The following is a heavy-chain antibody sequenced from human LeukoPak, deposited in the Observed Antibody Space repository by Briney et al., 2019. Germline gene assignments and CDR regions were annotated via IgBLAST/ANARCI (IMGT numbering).Heavy chain of an antibody. CDR1: GGSITNYY. Sequence: PSDTLSLTCIVSGGSITNYYWSWIRQPPGKGLEWIGYISYTGNTNYNPSLKSRVTISVDTSKNQFSLKLSSVTAADTAVYYCARQDVDIGATIFDYWGQGTLVTVSS. V-gene: IGHV4-59*08. J-gene: IGHJ4*02. D-gene: IGHD5-12*01. CDR3: ARQDVDIGATIFDY. CDR2: ISYTGNT.